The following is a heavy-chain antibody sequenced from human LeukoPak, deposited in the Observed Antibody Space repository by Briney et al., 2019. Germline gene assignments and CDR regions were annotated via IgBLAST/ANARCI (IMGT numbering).Heavy chain of an antibody. V-gene: IGHV5-51*01. J-gene: IGHJ3*02. CDR1: GSSFTSYW. D-gene: IGHD2-2*01. Sequence: GASLQISCQGSGSSFTSYWIGWVRPLPGKGLEWMGIIYPGDSDTRYSPSFQGQVTISADKSISTAYLQWSSLKASDTAMYYCARQGVCSSSSCYFAFDIWGQGTMVTVSS. CDR3: ARQGVCSSSSCYFAFDI. CDR2: IYPGDSDT.